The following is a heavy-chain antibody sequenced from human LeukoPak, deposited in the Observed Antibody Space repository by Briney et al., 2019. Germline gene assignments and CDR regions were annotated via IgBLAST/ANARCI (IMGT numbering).Heavy chain of an antibody. D-gene: IGHD2-2*01. J-gene: IGHJ4*02. Sequence: PGGSLRLSCAVSGFTLSDYGIHWVRQAPGKGLEWVAVISYDGSNKYYADSVKGRFTISRDNSKNTLYLQMNSLRAEDTAVYYCASLPKSQLPTGWGQGTLVTVSS. CDR3: ASLPKSQLPTG. CDR1: GFTLSDYG. CDR2: ISYDGSNK. V-gene: IGHV3-30*19.